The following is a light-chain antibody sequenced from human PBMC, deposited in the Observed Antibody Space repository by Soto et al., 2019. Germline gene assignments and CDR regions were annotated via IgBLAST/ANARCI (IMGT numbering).Light chain of an antibody. J-gene: IGKJ3*01. CDR1: KTVSSKY. Sequence: ETVLTQSPGTLSLSPGESATLSCRASKTVSSKYLAWYQQKPGQAPRLLIYGTSSRATGIPDRFSGSGSGTDFTLTISRLEPEDFAVYYCQQYGSSTGVTFGPGTKVDIK. V-gene: IGKV3-20*01. CDR3: QQYGSSTGVT. CDR2: GTS.